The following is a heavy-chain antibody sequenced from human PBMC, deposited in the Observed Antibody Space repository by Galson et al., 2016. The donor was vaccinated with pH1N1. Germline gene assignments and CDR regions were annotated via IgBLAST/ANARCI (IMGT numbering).Heavy chain of an antibody. V-gene: IGHV4-39*07. CDR1: GGSLSSSEYY. J-gene: IGHJ6*03. D-gene: IGHD1-7*01. CDR3: TSIIGTTQYYYYMDV. CDR2: IYYRGST. Sequence: SETLSLTCTVSGGSLSSSEYYWAWIRQSPGTGLEWIGSIYYRGSTYYNPSLKSRVSISVDRATNQFSLNLSSVTAADTAVHYCTSIIGTTQYYYYMDVWGKGTTVTVSS.